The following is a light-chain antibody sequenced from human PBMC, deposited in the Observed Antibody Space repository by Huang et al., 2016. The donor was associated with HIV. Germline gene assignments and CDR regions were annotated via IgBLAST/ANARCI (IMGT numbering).Light chain of an antibody. Sequence: DIQMTQPPSSLSASVGDIVTITCRASQTITTYLSWYQQKPGKAPKLLIYGASSLHSGVPSRFSGSGSGTDFTLTISSLQPEDFATYYCQQSYFTPLTFGGGTRLEIK. CDR2: GAS. J-gene: IGKJ4*01. V-gene: IGKV1-39*01. CDR3: QQSYFTPLT. CDR1: QTITTY.